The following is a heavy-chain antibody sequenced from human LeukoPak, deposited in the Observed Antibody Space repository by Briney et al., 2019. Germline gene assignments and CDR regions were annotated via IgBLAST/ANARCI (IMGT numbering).Heavy chain of an antibody. J-gene: IGHJ4*02. CDR3: ARSTQWLAYFDY. Sequence: PSETLSLTCTVSGGSISSGSYYWSWIRQPAGKGLEWIGRIYTSGSTNYNPSLKSRVTISVDTSKNQFSLKLSSVTAADTAVYYCARSTQWLAYFDYWGQGTLVTVSS. D-gene: IGHD6-19*01. CDR2: IYTSGST. V-gene: IGHV4-61*02. CDR1: GGSISSGSYY.